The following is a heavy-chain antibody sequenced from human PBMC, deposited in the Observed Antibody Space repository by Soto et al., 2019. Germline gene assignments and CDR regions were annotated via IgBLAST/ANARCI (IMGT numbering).Heavy chain of an antibody. V-gene: IGHV3-66*01. J-gene: IGHJ6*02. CDR3: VRENYYYGMDV. Sequence: EVQLLESAGTLVQPGGSLKLSCAASGFDASVNYMTWVSQAPGKGLEWVSAINNGGSTFYTDSVKGRFTISRDDSKNTLFLQINSLRVEDTAMYYCVRENYYYGMDVWGQGTAVTVSS. CDR2: INNGGST. CDR1: GFDASVNY.